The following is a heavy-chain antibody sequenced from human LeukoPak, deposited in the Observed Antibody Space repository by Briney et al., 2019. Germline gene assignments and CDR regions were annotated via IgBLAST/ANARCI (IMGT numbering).Heavy chain of an antibody. J-gene: IGHJ4*02. D-gene: IGHD6-13*01. Sequence: GGSLRLSCAASGFTFSSYSMNWVRQAPGKGLEWVSYISSSGSTIYYADSVKGRFTISRDNAKNSLYLQMNSLRAEDTAVYYCAKKGIAKGFDYWGQGTLVTVSS. CDR1: GFTFSSYS. CDR2: ISSSGSTI. V-gene: IGHV3-48*04. CDR3: AKKGIAKGFDY.